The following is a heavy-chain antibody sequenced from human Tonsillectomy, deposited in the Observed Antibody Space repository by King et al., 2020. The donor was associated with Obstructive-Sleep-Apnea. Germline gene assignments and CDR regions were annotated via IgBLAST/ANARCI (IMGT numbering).Heavy chain of an antibody. J-gene: IGHJ4*02. Sequence: VQLVESGGGLVQPGGSLRLSCAASGFTFSTYWMHWVRRAPGKGLVWVSRIRGDGFDSEVADSVRGRFTISRDNARNTLHLQMNSLRVEDTGVYYCARDLVFGSGSLSDWGQGSLVTVSS. CDR1: GFTFSTYW. V-gene: IGHV3-74*03. CDR3: ARDLVFGSGSLSD. D-gene: IGHD3-10*01. CDR2: IRGDGFDS.